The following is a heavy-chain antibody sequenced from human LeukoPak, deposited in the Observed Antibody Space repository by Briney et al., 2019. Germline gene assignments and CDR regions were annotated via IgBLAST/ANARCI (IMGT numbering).Heavy chain of an antibody. CDR1: GFTFSSYA. Sequence: PGGSLRLSCAASGFTFSSYAMHWVRQAPGKGLEWVAVISYDGSNKYYADSVKGRFTISRDNSKNTLYLQMNSLRAEDTAVYYCARVRVRTVTTTPPGYWGQGTLVTVSS. D-gene: IGHD4-11*01. V-gene: IGHV3-30-3*01. CDR2: ISYDGSNK. CDR3: ARVRVRTVTTTPPGY. J-gene: IGHJ4*02.